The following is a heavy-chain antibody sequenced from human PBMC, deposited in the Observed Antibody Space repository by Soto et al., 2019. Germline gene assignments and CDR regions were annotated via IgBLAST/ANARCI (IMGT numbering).Heavy chain of an antibody. V-gene: IGHV4-34*01. CDR1: GGSFSGYY. CDR2: LNLGGST. Sequence: QVQLQQWGAGLLKPSETLSLTCAVYGGSFSGYYWNWIRQPPGKGLEWIGDLNLGGSTNYNASLKSRVSISVDTSKNQFSLKLSSVTAADTAVYYCARGRLRSCSGRSCERAVFDIWGHGTMATVS. D-gene: IGHD2-15*01. J-gene: IGHJ3*02. CDR3: ARGRLRSCSGRSCERAVFDI.